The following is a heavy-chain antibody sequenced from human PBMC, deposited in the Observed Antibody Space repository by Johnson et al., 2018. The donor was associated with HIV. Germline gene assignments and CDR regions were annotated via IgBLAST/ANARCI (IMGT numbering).Heavy chain of an antibody. V-gene: IGHV3-72*01. J-gene: IGHJ3*02. CDR1: GFTFSDHY. CDR2: TRNKANSYTT. D-gene: IGHD3/OR15-3a*01. CDR3: ARDGLAANAFDT. Sequence: VQLVESWGGVVQPGGSLRLSCAASGFTFSDHYMDWVRQAPGKGLEWVGRTRNKANSYTTEYAASVKGRFTISRDDSKNSLYLQMNSLRAEDTAVYYCARDGLAANAFDTWGQGTMVTVSS.